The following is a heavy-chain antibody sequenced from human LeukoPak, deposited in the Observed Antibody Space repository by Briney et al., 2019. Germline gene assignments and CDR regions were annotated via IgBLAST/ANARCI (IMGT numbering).Heavy chain of an antibody. CDR3: ARDSYDFWSGYYYYYYYGMDV. CDR2: MNPNSGNT. Sequence: ASVKVSCKASGYTFTSYDINWVRQATGQGLAWMGWMNPNSGNTGYAQKFQGRVTMTRNTSISTAYMELSSLRSEDTAVYYCARDSYDFWSGYYYYYYYGMDVWGQGTTVTVSS. D-gene: IGHD3-3*01. CDR1: GYTFTSYD. J-gene: IGHJ6*02. V-gene: IGHV1-8*01.